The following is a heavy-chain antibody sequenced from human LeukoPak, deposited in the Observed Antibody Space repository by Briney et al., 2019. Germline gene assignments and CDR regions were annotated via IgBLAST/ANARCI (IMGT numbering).Heavy chain of an antibody. CDR3: ARRRGWKQQLVYFDY. D-gene: IGHD6-13*01. J-gene: IGHJ4*02. CDR2: LFHSGTR. Sequence: PSETLSLTCSVSGDSISSHFWSWIRQPPGKGLEWIGYLFHSGTRRYNPSLKSRVTISADTTKNQIFLTLNSTTAADTAVYYCARRRGWKQQLVYFDYWGQGTLATVSS. CDR1: GDSISSHF. V-gene: IGHV4-59*08.